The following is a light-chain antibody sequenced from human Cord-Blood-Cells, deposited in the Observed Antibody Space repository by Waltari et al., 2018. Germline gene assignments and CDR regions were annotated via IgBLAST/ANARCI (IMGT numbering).Light chain of an antibody. V-gene: IGKV4-1*01. CDR3: QQYYSTPWT. Sequence: DIVMTQSPDSLAVSLGERATINCKSSQSVLYSSNNKNYVAWYQQKPGQPPKLLIYWSSTRESGVPDRFSGSWSGTDFTLTISSLQAEDAAVYYCQQYYSTPWTFGQGTKVEIK. CDR2: WSS. CDR1: QSVLYSSNNKNY. J-gene: IGKJ1*01.